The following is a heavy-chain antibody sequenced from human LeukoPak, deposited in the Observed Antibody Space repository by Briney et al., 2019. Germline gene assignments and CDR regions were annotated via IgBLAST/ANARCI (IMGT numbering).Heavy chain of an antibody. V-gene: IGHV4-59*12. D-gene: IGHD2-15*01. J-gene: IGHJ4*02. CDR1: GGSISSYY. CDR3: ARVGRAQAFDY. Sequence: SETPSLTCTVSGGSISSYYWSWIRQPPGKGLEWIGYIYYSGSTNYNPSLKSRVTMSVDTSKNQFSLKLSSVTAADTAVYYCARVGRAQAFDYWGQGTLVTVSS. CDR2: IYYSGST.